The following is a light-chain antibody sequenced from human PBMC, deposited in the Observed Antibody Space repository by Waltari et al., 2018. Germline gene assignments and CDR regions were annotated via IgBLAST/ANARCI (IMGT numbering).Light chain of an antibody. V-gene: IGKV3-15*01. CDR1: QSVSSN. Sequence: ELVMTQSPATLSVSPGERATLSCRASQSVSSNLAWYQQKPGQAPRLLIYGASTRATGIPARFSGSGSGTEFTLTISSLQSEDFAVYYCQQYNNWPPWTFGQGTKVGIK. CDR3: QQYNNWPPWT. J-gene: IGKJ1*01. CDR2: GAS.